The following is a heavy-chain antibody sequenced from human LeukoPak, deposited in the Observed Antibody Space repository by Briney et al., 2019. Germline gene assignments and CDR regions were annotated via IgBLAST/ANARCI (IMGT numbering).Heavy chain of an antibody. D-gene: IGHD2-2*01. J-gene: IGHJ5*02. CDR2: INHSGST. CDR1: GGSFSGYY. V-gene: IGHV4-34*01. Sequence: SETLSLTCAVYGGSFSGYYWSWIRQPPGKGLERIGEINHSGSTNYNPSLKSRVTISVDTSKNQFSLKLSSVTAADTAVYYCARGRSQRGWFDPWGQGTLVTVSS. CDR3: ARGRSQRGWFDP.